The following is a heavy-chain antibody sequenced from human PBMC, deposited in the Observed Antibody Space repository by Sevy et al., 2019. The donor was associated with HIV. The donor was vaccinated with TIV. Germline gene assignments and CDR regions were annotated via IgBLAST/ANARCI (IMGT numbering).Heavy chain of an antibody. Sequence: ASVKVSCKASGRTFNNYAISWVRQAPGQGLEWMGGIIPMFGTANYVQKFQGRVTITADESTRKAYMELSSLRSEDTAVYYCAKSISWYASFDSWGQGTLVTVSS. J-gene: IGHJ4*02. CDR3: AKSISWYASFDS. CDR1: GRTFNNYA. V-gene: IGHV1-69*13. D-gene: IGHD6-13*01. CDR2: IIPMFGTA.